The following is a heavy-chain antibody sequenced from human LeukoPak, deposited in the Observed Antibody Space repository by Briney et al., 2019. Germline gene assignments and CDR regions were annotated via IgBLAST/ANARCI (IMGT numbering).Heavy chain of an antibody. V-gene: IGHV1-8*03. Sequence: ASVKVSCKASGYTFTSYDINWVRQATGQGLEWMGWMNPNSGNTGYAQKFQGRVTITRNTSISTAYMELSSLRSEDTAVYYCARAGSSSSGYYYYYYYYMDVWGKGTTVTVSS. J-gene: IGHJ6*03. CDR2: MNPNSGNT. CDR3: ARAGSSSSGYYYYYYYYMDV. D-gene: IGHD3-22*01. CDR1: GYTFTSYD.